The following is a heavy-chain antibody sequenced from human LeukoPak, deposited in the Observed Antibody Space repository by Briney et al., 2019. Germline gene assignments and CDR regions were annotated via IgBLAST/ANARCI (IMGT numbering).Heavy chain of an antibody. V-gene: IGHV4-59*01. D-gene: IGHD3-9*01. J-gene: IGHJ4*02. CDR1: GGSISSYY. CDR3: ARDRHYDILTGYYTLDY. Sequence: SETLSLTCTVSGGSISSYYWSWIRQPPGKGLEWIGYIYYSGSTNYNPSLKSRVTISVDTSKNQFSLKLSSVTAADTAVYYCARDRHYDILTGYYTLDYWGQGTLVTVSS. CDR2: IYYSGST.